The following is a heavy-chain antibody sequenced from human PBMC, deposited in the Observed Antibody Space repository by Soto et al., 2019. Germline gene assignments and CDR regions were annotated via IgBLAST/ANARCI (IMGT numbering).Heavy chain of an antibody. CDR2: ISYDGSNK. V-gene: IGHV3-30-3*01. CDR3: ARDTSYSGIGNFLALVRGVIYY. Sequence: GGSLRLSCAASGFTFSSYAMHWVRQAPGKGLEWVAVISYDGSNKYYADSVKGRFTISRDNSKNTLYLQMNSLRAEDTAVYYCARDTSYSGIGNFLALVRGVIYYWGQGTLVTVSS. J-gene: IGHJ4*02. D-gene: IGHD3-10*01. CDR1: GFTFSSYA.